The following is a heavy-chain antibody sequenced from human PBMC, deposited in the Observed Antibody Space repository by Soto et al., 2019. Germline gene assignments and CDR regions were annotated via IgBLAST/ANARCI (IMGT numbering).Heavy chain of an antibody. V-gene: IGHV3-30-3*01. CDR1: GFTFSSYA. D-gene: IGHD1-26*01. CDR3: AREGRLGGFDY. CDR2: ISYDGSNK. Sequence: QVQLVESGGGVVQPGRSLRLSCAASGFTFSSYAMHWVRQAPGTGLEWVAVISYDGSNKDYADSVKGRFTISRDNSKNTLYLQMNSLRAEDTAVYYCAREGRLGGFDYWGHGTLVTVSA. J-gene: IGHJ4*01.